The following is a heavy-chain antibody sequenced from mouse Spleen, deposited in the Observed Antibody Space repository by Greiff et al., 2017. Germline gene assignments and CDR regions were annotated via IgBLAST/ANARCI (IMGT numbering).Heavy chain of an antibody. Sequence: VKLQESGAELARPGASVKMSCKASGYTFTSYTMHWVKQRPGQGLEWIGYINPSSGYTKYNQKFKDKATLTADKSSSTAYMQLSSLTSEDSAVYYCARSITTVVATAPYAMDYWGQGTSVTVSS. CDR1: GYTFTSYT. J-gene: IGHJ4*01. V-gene: IGHV1-4*01. CDR3: ARSITTVVATAPYAMDY. CDR2: INPSSGYT. D-gene: IGHD1-1*01.